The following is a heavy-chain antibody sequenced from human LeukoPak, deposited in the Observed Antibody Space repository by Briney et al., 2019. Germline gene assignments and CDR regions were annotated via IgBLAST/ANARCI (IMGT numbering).Heavy chain of an antibody. D-gene: IGHD6-19*01. CDR3: ARSPSPYSSGWYFDY. CDR1: GDSVSINSAA. V-gene: IGHV6-1*01. CDR2: TYQRSKWYN. Sequence: SQTLSLTCAISGDSVSINSAARNWIRQSRSRGLEWLGRTYQRSKWYNDYAVSVKSRITINPDISKNQFSLQLNSVTPEDTAVYYCARSPSPYSSGWYFDYWGQGTLVTVSS. J-gene: IGHJ4*02.